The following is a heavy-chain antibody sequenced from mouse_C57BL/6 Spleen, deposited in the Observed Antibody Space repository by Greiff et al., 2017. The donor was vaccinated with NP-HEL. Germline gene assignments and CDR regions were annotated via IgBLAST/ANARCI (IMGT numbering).Heavy chain of an antibody. Sequence: EVHLVESGGGLVKPGGSLKLSCAASGFTFSDYGMHWVRQAPAKGLEWVAYISSGSSTIYYADTVKGRFTISRDNAKNTLFLQMTSLRSEDTAMYYCARGDGYYNYAMDYWGQGTSVTVSS. CDR1: GFTFSDYG. CDR3: ARGDGYYNYAMDY. D-gene: IGHD2-3*01. J-gene: IGHJ4*01. V-gene: IGHV5-17*01. CDR2: ISSGSSTI.